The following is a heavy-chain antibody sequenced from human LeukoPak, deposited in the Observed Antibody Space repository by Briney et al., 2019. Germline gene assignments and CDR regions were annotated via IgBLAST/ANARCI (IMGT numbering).Heavy chain of an antibody. CDR1: GGTFSSYA. Sequence: SVKVSCKASGGTFSSYAISWVRQAPGQGLEWMGGIIPIFGTANYAQKFQGRVTITTDESTSTAYMELSSLRSEDTAVYYCARDHGYYDSSGYHIRNWFDPWGQGTLVTVSS. J-gene: IGHJ5*02. CDR2: IIPIFGTA. D-gene: IGHD3-22*01. V-gene: IGHV1-69*05. CDR3: ARDHGYYDSSGYHIRNWFDP.